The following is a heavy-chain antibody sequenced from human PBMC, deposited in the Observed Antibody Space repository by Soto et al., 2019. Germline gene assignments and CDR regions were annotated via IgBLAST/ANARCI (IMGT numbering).Heavy chain of an antibody. CDR1: GYSFMKYG. J-gene: IGHJ4*02. CDR3: AREASVLIPAAQPSRFDS. CDR2: ISPYSGYT. V-gene: IGHV1-18*01. Sequence: ASVKVSCKGFGYSFMKYGINWVRQAPGQGLEWVGWISPYSGYTHSAQKFHGRLTLTTDTAASTAYMELRILRSADTALYYCAREASVLIPAAQPSRFDSWGQGTRGTVS. D-gene: IGHD2-2*01.